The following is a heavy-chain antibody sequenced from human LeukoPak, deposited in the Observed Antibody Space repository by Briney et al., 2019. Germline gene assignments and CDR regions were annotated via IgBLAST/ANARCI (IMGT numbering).Heavy chain of an antibody. Sequence: PSQTLSLTCTVSGGSISSGSYYWTWIRQHPEQGLEWIGYMYYSGTTYYNPSLKSRVTMSVDTSKNQFSLKLDSVTAADTAVYYCARFSNNHGVKFDYWGQGTLVTVSS. J-gene: IGHJ4*02. CDR1: GGSISSGSYY. CDR2: MYYSGTT. D-gene: IGHD1-14*01. CDR3: ARFSNNHGVKFDY. V-gene: IGHV4-31*03.